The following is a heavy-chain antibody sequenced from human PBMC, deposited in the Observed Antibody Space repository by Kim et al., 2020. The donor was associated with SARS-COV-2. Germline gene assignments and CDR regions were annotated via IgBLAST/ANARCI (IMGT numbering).Heavy chain of an antibody. CDR3: AKETSSGYYKLDAFDI. Sequence: GGSLRLSCAASGFTFSSYAMHWVRQAPGKGLEWVAVIWYDGSNKYYADSVKGRFTISRDNSKNTLYLQMNSLRAEDTAVYYCAKETSSGYYKLDAFDIWGQGTMVTVSS. D-gene: IGHD3-22*01. V-gene: IGHV3-33*06. CDR2: IWYDGSNK. J-gene: IGHJ3*02. CDR1: GFTFSSYA.